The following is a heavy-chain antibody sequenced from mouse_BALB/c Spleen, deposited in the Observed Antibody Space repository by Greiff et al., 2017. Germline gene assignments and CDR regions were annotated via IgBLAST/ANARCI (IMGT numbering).Heavy chain of an antibody. CDR3: ARGESTMITTWFAY. D-gene: IGHD2-4*01. J-gene: IGHJ3*01. CDR1: GYTFTSYV. Sequence: EVQLQQSGPELVKPGASVKMSCKASGYTFTSYVMHWVKQKPGQGLEWIGYINPYNDGTKYNEKFKGKATLTSDKSSSTAYMELSSLTSEDSAVYYCARGESTMITTWFAYWGQGTLVTVSA. V-gene: IGHV1-14*01. CDR2: INPYNDGT.